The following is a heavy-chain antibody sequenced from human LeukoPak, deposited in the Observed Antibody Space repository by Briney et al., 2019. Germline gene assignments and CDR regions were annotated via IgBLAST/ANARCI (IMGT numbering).Heavy chain of an antibody. Sequence: SETLSLTCTVSGGSISSYYWSWIRQPPGKGLEWIGEINHSGSTNYNPSLKSRVTISVDTSKNQFSLKLSSVTAADTAVYYCARDSGSAFDIWGQGTMVTVSS. CDR3: ARDSGSAFDI. CDR1: GGSISSYY. J-gene: IGHJ3*02. D-gene: IGHD3-10*01. CDR2: INHSGST. V-gene: IGHV4-59*01.